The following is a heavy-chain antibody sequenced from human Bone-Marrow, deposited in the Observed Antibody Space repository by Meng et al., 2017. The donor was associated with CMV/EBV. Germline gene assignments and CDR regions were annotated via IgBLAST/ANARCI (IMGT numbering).Heavy chain of an antibody. V-gene: IGHV3-33*06. CDR2: IWYDGSNK. CDR3: AKDLSGYSYGYYYGMDV. CDR1: GFTFSSYG. Sequence: GGSLRLSCAASGFTFSSYGMHWVRQAPGKGLEWVAVIWYDGSNKYYADSVKGRFTISRDNSKNTLYLQMNSLRAEDTAEYYCAKDLSGYSYGYYYGMDVWGQRTTVTVSS. D-gene: IGHD5-18*01. J-gene: IGHJ6*02.